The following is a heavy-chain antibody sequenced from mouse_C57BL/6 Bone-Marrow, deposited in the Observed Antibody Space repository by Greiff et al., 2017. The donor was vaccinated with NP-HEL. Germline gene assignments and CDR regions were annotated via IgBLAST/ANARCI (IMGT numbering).Heavy chain of an antibody. CDR2: IYPSDSET. Sequence: QVQLQQSGAELVRPGSSVKLSCKASGYTFTSYWMDWVKQRPGQGLEWIGNIYPSDSETHYNQKFKDKATLTVDKSSSTAYMPLSSLTSEDSAVYYCAIPFYGSSSAWFAYWGQGTTLTVSS. CDR3: AIPFYGSSSAWFAY. CDR1: GYTFTSYW. D-gene: IGHD1-1*01. V-gene: IGHV1-61*01. J-gene: IGHJ2*01.